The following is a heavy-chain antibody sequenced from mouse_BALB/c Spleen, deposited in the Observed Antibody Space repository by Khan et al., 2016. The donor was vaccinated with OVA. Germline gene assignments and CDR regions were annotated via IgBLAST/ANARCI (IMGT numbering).Heavy chain of an antibody. J-gene: IGHJ3*01. CDR2: MIYTGYT. Sequence: EVQLQESGPSLVKPSQTLSLTCSVTGDSITSGYLSWIRQFPGNKLEYMGYMIYTGYTHYNPSLKSRISITLDTSKNQYFLQLNSVATVDTDTCYCARSIYAYDFAYWGQGTLVTVSA. V-gene: IGHV3-8*02. CDR3: ARSIYAYDFAY. CDR1: GDSITSGY. D-gene: IGHD2-2*01.